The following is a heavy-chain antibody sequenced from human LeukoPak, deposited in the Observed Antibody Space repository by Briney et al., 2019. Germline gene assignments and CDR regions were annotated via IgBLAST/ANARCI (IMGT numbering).Heavy chain of an antibody. J-gene: IGHJ4*02. Sequence: PSETLSLTCTVSGGSISSSSYYWGWIRQPPGKGLEWIGSIYYSGSTYYNPSLKSRVTISVDTSKNQFSLKLSSVTAADTAVYYCASGTLWSGYPLPDYWGQGTLVTVSS. D-gene: IGHD3-3*01. CDR3: ASGTLWSGYPLPDY. V-gene: IGHV4-39*07. CDR2: IYYSGST. CDR1: GGSISSSSYY.